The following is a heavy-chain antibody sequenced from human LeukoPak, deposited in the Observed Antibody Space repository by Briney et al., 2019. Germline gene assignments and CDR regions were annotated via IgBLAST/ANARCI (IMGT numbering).Heavy chain of an antibody. V-gene: IGHV4-39*07. CDR3: ATSNWDFNWFDP. D-gene: IGHD1-7*01. J-gene: IGHJ5*02. CDR1: GGSISSSSYY. Sequence: SETLSLTCTVSGGSISSSSYYWGWIRQPPGKGLEWVGSIYYSGSTYYNPSLKSRVTISVDTSKNQFSLKLSSVTAADTAVYYCATSNWDFNWFDPWGQGTLVTVSS. CDR2: IYYSGST.